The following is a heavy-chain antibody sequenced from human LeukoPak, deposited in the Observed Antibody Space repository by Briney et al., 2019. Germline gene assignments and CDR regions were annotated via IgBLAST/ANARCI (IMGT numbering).Heavy chain of an antibody. J-gene: IGHJ4*02. CDR2: ISGSGGST. V-gene: IGHV3-23*01. CDR1: GFTFSSYA. Sequence: PGGSLRLSCAASGFTFSSYAMSWVRQAPGKGLEWVSTISGSGGSTYYADSVKGRFTISRDNSKNTLYLQVNSLRAEDTAVYYCAKEGYCSSTSCYKRGFDYWGQGTLVTVSS. CDR3: AKEGYCSSTSCYKRGFDY. D-gene: IGHD2-2*02.